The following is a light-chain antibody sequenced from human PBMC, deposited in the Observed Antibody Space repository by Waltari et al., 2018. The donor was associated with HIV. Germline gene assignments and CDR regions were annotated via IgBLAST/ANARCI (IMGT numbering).Light chain of an antibody. CDR3: QQYNNWPRT. V-gene: IGKV3-15*01. CDR1: QSVSSH. J-gene: IGKJ1*01. CDR2: GAS. Sequence: TQSPATLSVAPGERATVSCRAIQSVSSHLVWYQQKSGQAPRLLIYGASSRATGIPARISGTGSGTEFTLTISSLQSEDFAVYYCQQYNNWPRTFGQGTKVEIK.